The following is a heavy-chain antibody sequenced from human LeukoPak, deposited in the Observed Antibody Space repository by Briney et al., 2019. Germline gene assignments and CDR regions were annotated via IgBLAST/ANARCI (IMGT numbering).Heavy chain of an antibody. CDR1: GGSISSSSYY. J-gene: IGHJ4*02. V-gene: IGHV4-39*01. Sequence: SETLSLTCTVSGGSISSSSYYWGWIRQPPGKGLEWIGSIYYSGSTYYKPSLKSRVTISVDTSKNQFSLKLSSVTAADTAVYYCARLGFSSGWNFDYWGQGTLVTVSS. CDR3: ARLGFSSGWNFDY. D-gene: IGHD6-19*01. CDR2: IYYSGST.